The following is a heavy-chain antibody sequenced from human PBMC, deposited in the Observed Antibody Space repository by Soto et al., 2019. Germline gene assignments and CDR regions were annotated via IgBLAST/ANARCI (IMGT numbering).Heavy chain of an antibody. V-gene: IGHV4-39*01. CDR3: ARRGYYDSSGSFDY. D-gene: IGHD3-22*01. J-gene: IGHJ4*02. CDR2: IYYSGST. Sequence: SETLSLTCTVSGGSISSSSYYWGWIRQPPGKGLEWIGSIYYSGSTYYNPSLKSRVTISVDTSKNQFSLKLSSVTAADTAVYYCARRGYYDSSGSFDYWGQGTLVTVSS. CDR1: GGSISSSSYY.